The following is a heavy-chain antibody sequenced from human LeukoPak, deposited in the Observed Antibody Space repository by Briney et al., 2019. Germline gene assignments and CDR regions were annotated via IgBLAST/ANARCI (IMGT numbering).Heavy chain of an antibody. D-gene: IGHD3-10*01. CDR3: ARDGGDDAFDI. V-gene: IGHV3-74*01. Sequence: GWSLRLSCAASGFTFSSYWMHWVRQAPGKGLVWVSRITSDGSSTSYADSVKGRFTISRDNAKNTLYLQMNSLRAEDTAVYYCARDGGDDAFDIWGQGTMVTVSS. CDR2: ITSDGSST. CDR1: GFTFSSYW. J-gene: IGHJ3*02.